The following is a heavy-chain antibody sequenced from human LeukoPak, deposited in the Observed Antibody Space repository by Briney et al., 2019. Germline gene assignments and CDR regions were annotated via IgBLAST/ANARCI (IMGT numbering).Heavy chain of an antibody. V-gene: IGHV3-48*01. CDR3: AKAEGYDILTGLDY. D-gene: IGHD3-9*01. CDR1: GFTFSSYS. CDR2: ISSSGGTI. J-gene: IGHJ4*02. Sequence: PGGSLRLSCAASGFTFSSYSMNWVRQAPGKGLEWVSYISSSGGTIYYTDPVKGRFTISRDNSKNTLYLQMNSLRTEDTAVYYCAKAEGYDILTGLDYWGQGTLVTVSS.